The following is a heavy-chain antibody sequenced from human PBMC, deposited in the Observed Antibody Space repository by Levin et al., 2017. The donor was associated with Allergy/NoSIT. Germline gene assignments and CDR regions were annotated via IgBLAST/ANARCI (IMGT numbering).Heavy chain of an antibody. CDR3: AVMITFGGVIVKDY. CDR1: GGSISSSSYY. Sequence: SETLSLTCTVSGGSISSSSYYWGWIRQPPGTGLEWIGSIYYSGSTYYNPSLKSRVSISVDTSKNQFSLKLSSVTAADTAVYYCAVMITFGGVIVKDYWGQGTLVTVSA. D-gene: IGHD3-16*02. J-gene: IGHJ4*02. V-gene: IGHV4-39*01. CDR2: IYYSGST.